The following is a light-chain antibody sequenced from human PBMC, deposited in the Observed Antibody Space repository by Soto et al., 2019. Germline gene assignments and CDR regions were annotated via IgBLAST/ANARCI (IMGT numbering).Light chain of an antibody. V-gene: IGKV3-20*01. CDR3: QQYGGSPRVT. J-gene: IGKJ4*01. CDR1: QSVSSNY. CDR2: GAS. Sequence: EIVLTQSPGTLSLSPGERVTLSCRASQSVSSNYLAWYQQKPGQAPRLLIYGASSRATGIPDRFIGSGSGTDFTLTINRLEPEDFAVYYCQQYGGSPRVTFGGGTKVEIK.